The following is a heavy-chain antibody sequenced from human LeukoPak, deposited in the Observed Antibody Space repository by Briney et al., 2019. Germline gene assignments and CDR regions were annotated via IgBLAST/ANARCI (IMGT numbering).Heavy chain of an antibody. J-gene: IGHJ4*02. V-gene: IGHV3-23*01. D-gene: IGHD3-9*01. CDR1: GFTFTTYP. CDR3: AKWGDYDVLTGYYVSDY. Sequence: GGSLRLSCAASGFTFTTYPWNWFRQAPGTGLHWAPPLPGGGSGIYYADSMKSRFTISRDNSKNTLYLQINSLRAEDTAVYYCAKWGDYDVLTGYYVSDYWGQGTLVTVSS. CDR2: LPGGGSGI.